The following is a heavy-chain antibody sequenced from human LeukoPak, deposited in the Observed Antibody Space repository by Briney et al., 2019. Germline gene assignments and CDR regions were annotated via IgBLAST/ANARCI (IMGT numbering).Heavy chain of an antibody. CDR2: ISGSGGST. CDR1: GFTFSSYA. CDR3: AKGVVVVPAAIDY. D-gene: IGHD2-2*01. V-gene: IGHV3-23*01. Sequence: GGSLRLACAASGFTFSSYAMSWVRQAPGKGLGWVSAISGSGGSTYYAGSVKGRFTISRDNSKNTLYPQMNSLRAEDTAVYYCAKGVVVVPAAIDYWGQGTLVTVSS. J-gene: IGHJ4*02.